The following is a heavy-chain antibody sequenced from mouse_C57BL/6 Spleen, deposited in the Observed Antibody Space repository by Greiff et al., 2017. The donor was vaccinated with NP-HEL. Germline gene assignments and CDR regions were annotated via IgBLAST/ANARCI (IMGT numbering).Heavy chain of an antibody. CDR2: IYPGDGDT. CDR1: GYAFSSSW. CDR3: ASTDPAWFAY. V-gene: IGHV1-82*01. J-gene: IGHJ3*01. Sequence: QVQLQQSGPELVKPGASVKISCKASGYAFSSSWMNWVKQRPGKGLEWIGRIYPGDGDTNYNGKFKGKATLTADKSSSTAYMQLSSLTSEDSAVYFCASTDPAWFAYWGQGTLVTVSA.